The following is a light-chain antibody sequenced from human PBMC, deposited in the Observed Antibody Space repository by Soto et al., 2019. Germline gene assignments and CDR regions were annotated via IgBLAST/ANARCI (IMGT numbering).Light chain of an antibody. CDR3: QQYYSTPPVT. J-gene: IGKJ1*01. CDR2: WAS. CDR1: QTILYSSNNKNY. Sequence: DIVMTQSPDSLAVSLGDRATINCKSSQTILYSSNNKNYLAWYQHKPGQPPKLLIYWASTRESGVPDRFSGSGSGTDFTLTISSLQAEDVAIYYCQQYYSTPPVTFGQGTKVEIK. V-gene: IGKV4-1*01.